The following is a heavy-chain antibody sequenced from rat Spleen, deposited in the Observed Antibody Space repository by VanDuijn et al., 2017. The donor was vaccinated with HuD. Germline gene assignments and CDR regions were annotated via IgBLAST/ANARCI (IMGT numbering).Heavy chain of an antibody. D-gene: IGHD4-1*01. CDR2: ISSDGRRN. Sequence: EVQLVESGGGLVQPGRSMKLSCAASGFTFSDYYMAWVRQAPTKGLEWVATISSDGRRNYYRDSVKGRFTISRDNAKSSLYRQMDSLRSEDTATYFCATRDYVSYTGSFWGQGVMVTVSS. CDR1: GFTFSDYY. V-gene: IGHV5-20*01. CDR3: ATRDYVSYTGSF. J-gene: IGHJ2*01.